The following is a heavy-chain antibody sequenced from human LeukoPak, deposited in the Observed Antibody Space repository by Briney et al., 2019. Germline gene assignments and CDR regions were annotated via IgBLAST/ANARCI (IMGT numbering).Heavy chain of an antibody. D-gene: IGHD6-6*01. CDR3: ARTAAPPIFDY. CDR2: IYTSGST. J-gene: IGHJ4*02. CDR1: GYSISSGYY. Sequence: PSETLSLTCTVSGYSISSGYYWGWIRQPPGKGLEWIGRIYTSGSTNYNPSLKSRVTMSVDTSKNQFSLKLSSVTAADTAVYYCARTAAPPIFDYWGQGTLVTVSS. V-gene: IGHV4-38-2*02.